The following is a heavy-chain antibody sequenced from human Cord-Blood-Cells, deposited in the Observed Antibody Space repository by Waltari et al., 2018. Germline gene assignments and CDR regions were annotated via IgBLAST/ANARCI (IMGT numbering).Heavy chain of an antibody. D-gene: IGHD6-19*01. CDR3: ARVLQWLVPHFDY. V-gene: IGHV3-30-3*01. J-gene: IGHJ4*02. CDR1: GFTFSSYA. Sequence: QVQLVESGGGVVQPGRSLRLSCAASGFTFSSYAMHWVRQAPGKGLEWVAVISYDGSNKYYADSVKGRFTISRDNSKNTLYLQMNSLRAEDTAVYYCARVLQWLVPHFDYWGQGTLVTVSS. CDR2: ISYDGSNK.